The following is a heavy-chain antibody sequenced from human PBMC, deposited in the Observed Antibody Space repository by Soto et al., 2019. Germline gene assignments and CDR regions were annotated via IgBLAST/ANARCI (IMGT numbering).Heavy chain of an antibody. V-gene: IGHV1-2*02. CDR3: ARAPIWGPTGDFDY. Sequence: QVHLLQSGAEVKRPGDSVKVSCKASGYTFTDYHIHWVRQAPGQGLEWMGRITPKSGAIYYSPKFQGRVTLTRDTSISTAYMELTPLRLGDTAVYYCARAPIWGPTGDFDYWGQGTLATVSS. CDR2: ITPKSGAI. J-gene: IGHJ4*02. CDR1: GYTFTDYH. D-gene: IGHD1-26*01.